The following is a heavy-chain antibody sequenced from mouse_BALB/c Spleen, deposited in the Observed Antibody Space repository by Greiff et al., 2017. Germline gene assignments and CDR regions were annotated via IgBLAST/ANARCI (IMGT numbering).Heavy chain of an antibody. D-gene: IGHD5-1*01. CDR2: ISSGSSTI. V-gene: IGHV5-17*02. CDR3: ARGYLYYFDY. J-gene: IGHJ2*01. CDR1: GFTFSSFG. Sequence: DVMLVESGGGLVQPGESRKLSCAASGFTFSSFGMHWVRQAPEKGLEWVAYISSGSSTIYYADTVKGRFTISRDNPKNTLFLQMTSLRSEDTAMYYCARGYLYYFDYWGQGTTLTVSS.